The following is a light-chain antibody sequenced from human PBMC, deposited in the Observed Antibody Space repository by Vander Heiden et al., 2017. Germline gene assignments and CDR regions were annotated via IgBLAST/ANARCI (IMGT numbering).Light chain of an antibody. CDR3: AAWDDSLNGLWV. J-gene: IGLJ3*02. Sequence: QSVLTPPPSASGTPGQRVTISCSGSSSNIGSNTVNWYQQLPGTAPKLLIYSNNQRPSGVPDRFSGSKSGTSASLAISGLQSEDEADYYCAAWDDSLNGLWVFGGGTKLTVL. CDR2: SNN. CDR1: SSNIGSNT. V-gene: IGLV1-44*01.